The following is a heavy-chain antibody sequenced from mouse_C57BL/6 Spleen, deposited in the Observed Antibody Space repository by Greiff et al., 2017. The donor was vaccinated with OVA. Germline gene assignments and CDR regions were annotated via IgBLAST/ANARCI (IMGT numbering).Heavy chain of an antibody. CDR1: GFTFSDFY. CDR3: ARAHFYAMDY. V-gene: IGHV7-1*01. Sequence: EVHLVESGGGLVQSGRSLRLSCATSGFTFSDFYMEWVRQAPGKGLEWIAASRNKANDYTTEYSASVKGRFIVSRDTSQSILYLQMNALRAEDTAIYYCARAHFYAMDYWGQGTSVTVSS. CDR2: SRNKANDYTT. J-gene: IGHJ4*01.